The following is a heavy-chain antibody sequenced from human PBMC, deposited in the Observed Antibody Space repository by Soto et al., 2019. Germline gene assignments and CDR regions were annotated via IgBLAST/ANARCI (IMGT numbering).Heavy chain of an antibody. CDR1: GFTFSSYG. CDR3: AGRLSFGAKRAAERMDV. J-gene: IGHJ6*02. V-gene: IGHV3-33*01. D-gene: IGHD3-10*01. Sequence: GGSLRLSCAASGFTFSSYGMHWVRQAPGKGLEWVAVIWYDGSNKYYADSVKGRFTISRDNSKNTLYLQMNSLRAEDTAVYYCAGRLSFGAKRAAERMDVWGQGTTVTVSS. CDR2: IWYDGSNK.